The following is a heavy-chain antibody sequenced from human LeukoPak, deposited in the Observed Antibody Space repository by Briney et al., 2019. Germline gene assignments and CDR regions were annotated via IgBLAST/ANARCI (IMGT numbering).Heavy chain of an antibody. CDR1: GGTFSSYA. V-gene: IGHV1-69*13. J-gene: IGHJ4*02. D-gene: IGHD3-22*01. CDR2: IIPIFGTA. CDR3: ARKGLGGYYSNYFDY. Sequence: SVKVSCKASGGTFSSYAISWVRQAPGQGLEWMGGIIPIFGTANYAQKFQGRVTITADESTSTAYMELSSLRSEGTAVYYCARKGLGGYYSNYFDYWGQGTLVTVSS.